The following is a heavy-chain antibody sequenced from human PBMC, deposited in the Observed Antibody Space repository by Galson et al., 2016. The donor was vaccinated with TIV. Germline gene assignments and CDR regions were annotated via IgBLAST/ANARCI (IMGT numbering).Heavy chain of an antibody. CDR1: GFTFDRLP. Sequence: SLRLSCAASGFTFDRLPMHWVRQAPGEGLEWVSYIDSSGNYIYYGDSVRGQFTVSRDNARSTLFLKMNTLRAEDTAMYYCARSRGFNALGYMDVWGRGTAVTVS. CDR3: ARSRGFNALGYMDV. V-gene: IGHV3-21*06. J-gene: IGHJ6*03. CDR2: IDSSGNYI. D-gene: IGHD3-16*01.